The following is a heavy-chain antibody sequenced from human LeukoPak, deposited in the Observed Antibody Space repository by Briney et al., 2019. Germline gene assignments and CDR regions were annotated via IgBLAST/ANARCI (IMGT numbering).Heavy chain of an antibody. CDR1: GFTFSSYS. J-gene: IGHJ4*02. CDR3: MAGYSSGWYYFDY. D-gene: IGHD6-19*01. V-gene: IGHV3-48*01. CDR2: ISSSSSTI. Sequence: GGSLRLSCAASGFTFSSYSMNWVRQAPGRGLEWVSYISSSSSTIYYADSVKGRFTISRDNAKNSLYLQMNSLRAEDTAVYYCMAGYSSGWYYFDYWGQGTLVTVSS.